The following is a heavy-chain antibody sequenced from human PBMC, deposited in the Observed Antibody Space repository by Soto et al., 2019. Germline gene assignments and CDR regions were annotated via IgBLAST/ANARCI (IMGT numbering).Heavy chain of an antibody. CDR2: IYYSGST. Sequence: SETLSLTCTVSGGSISSGDYYWSWIRQPPGKGLEWIGYIYYSGSTYYNPSLKSRVTISVDTSKNQFSLKLNSVTAADTAVYYCARARGARYFDYWGQGTLVTVSS. V-gene: IGHV4-30-4*01. D-gene: IGHD2-15*01. J-gene: IGHJ4*02. CDR3: ARARGARYFDY. CDR1: GGSISSGDYY.